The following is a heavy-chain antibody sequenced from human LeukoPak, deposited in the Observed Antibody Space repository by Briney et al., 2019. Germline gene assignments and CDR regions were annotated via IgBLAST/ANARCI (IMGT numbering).Heavy chain of an antibody. CDR1: GFTFSSYS. CDR2: ISTSSTYI. Sequence: PGGSLRLSCAASGFTFSSYSMNWVRQAPGKGLEWVSFISTSSTYIYYADSVKGRFTISRDNAKNSLYLEMNSLRAEDTAVYYCARGSYFDYWGQGILVTVSS. V-gene: IGHV3-21*06. CDR3: ARGSYFDY. J-gene: IGHJ4*02.